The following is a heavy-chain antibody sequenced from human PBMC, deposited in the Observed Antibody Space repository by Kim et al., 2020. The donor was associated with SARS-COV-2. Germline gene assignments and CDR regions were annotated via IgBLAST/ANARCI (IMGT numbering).Heavy chain of an antibody. CDR3: AKDSLFDGCTYYFDY. V-gene: IGHV3-23*01. D-gene: IGHD3-9*01. J-gene: IGHJ4*02. Sequence: GGSLRLSCAASGFTFSSYAMSWVRQAPGKGLEWVSAISGSGGSTYYADSVKGRFTISRDNSKNTLYLQMNSLRAEDTAVYYCAKDSLFDGCTYYFDYWGQGTLVTVSS. CDR1: GFTFSSYA. CDR2: ISGSGGST.